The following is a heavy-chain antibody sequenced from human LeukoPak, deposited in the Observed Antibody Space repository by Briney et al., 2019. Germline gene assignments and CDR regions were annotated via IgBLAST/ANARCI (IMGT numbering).Heavy chain of an antibody. J-gene: IGHJ6*03. D-gene: IGHD7-27*01. Sequence: SETLSLTCAVYGGSFSGYYWSWIRQPPGKGLEWIGEINHSGSTNFNPSLKSRVTISVDTSKNQFSLKLSSVTAADTAVYYCARGVLGYYYYYMDVWGKGTTVTVSS. CDR2: INHSGST. V-gene: IGHV4-34*01. CDR3: ARGVLGYYYYYMDV. CDR1: GGSFSGYY.